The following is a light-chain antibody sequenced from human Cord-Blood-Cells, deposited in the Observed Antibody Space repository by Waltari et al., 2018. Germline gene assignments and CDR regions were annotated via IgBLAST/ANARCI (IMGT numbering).Light chain of an antibody. CDR1: QSVSSSY. Sequence: EIVLTQSPATLSLSPGERATLSCGASQSVSSSYLAWYQQKPCLAPSLLIYDASSRATGIPARCSGSGDGTVYSRTISRLEPEDFAVYYWQQYGSSPVTFGRGIRLEIK. J-gene: IGKJ5*01. V-gene: IGKV3D-20*01. CDR3: QQYGSSPVT. CDR2: DAS.